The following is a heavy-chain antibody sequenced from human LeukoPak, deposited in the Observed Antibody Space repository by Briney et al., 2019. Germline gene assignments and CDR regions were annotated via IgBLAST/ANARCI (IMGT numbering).Heavy chain of an antibody. CDR2: INAGNGNT. CDR1: GYTFTGYA. CDR3: ACSYGPHTYFDY. Sequence: GASVKVSCKASGYTFTGYAMHWVRQATGQRLEWMGWINAGNGNTKYSQKFQGGVTITRDTSASTAYMELSSLRSEDTAVYYCACSYGPHTYFDYWGQGTLVTVSS. V-gene: IGHV1-3*01. J-gene: IGHJ4*02. D-gene: IGHD1-26*01.